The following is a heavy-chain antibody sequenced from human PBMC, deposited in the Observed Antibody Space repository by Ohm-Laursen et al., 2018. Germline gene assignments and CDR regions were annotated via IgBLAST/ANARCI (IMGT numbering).Heavy chain of an antibody. Sequence: GTLSLTCTVSGRSISSYYWSWIRQPPGKGLEWIGYIYYSGSTNYNPSLKSRVTISVDTSKNQFSLKLSSVTAADTAVYYCARGGRHFDYWGQGTLVTVSS. CDR1: GRSISSYY. CDR3: ARGGRHFDY. D-gene: IGHD2-15*01. V-gene: IGHV4-59*01. J-gene: IGHJ4*02. CDR2: IYYSGST.